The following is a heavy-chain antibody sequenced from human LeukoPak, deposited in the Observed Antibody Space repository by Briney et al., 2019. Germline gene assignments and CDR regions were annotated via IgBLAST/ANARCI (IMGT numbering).Heavy chain of an antibody. Sequence: ASVKVSCKASGGTFSSYTISWVRQAPGQGLEWMGGIIPLFGTPDYAQKFQDRLTITADKSTSTAYMELSSLRSEDTAVYYCAKGSGYDSAGDDWFDPWGQGTLVTVSS. CDR3: AKGSGYDSAGDDWFDP. D-gene: IGHD5-12*01. J-gene: IGHJ5*02. CDR2: IIPLFGTP. CDR1: GGTFSSYT. V-gene: IGHV1-69*06.